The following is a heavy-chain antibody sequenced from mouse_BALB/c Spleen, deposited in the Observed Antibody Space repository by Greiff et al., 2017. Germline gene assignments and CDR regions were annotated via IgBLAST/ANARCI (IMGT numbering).Heavy chain of an antibody. CDR2: ISSGGSYT. J-gene: IGHJ2*01. D-gene: IGHD2-3*01. CDR3: ARVYDGYFDY. V-gene: IGHV5-6*03. Sequence: EVKLVESGGGLVKPGGSLKLSCAASGFTFSSYGMSWVRQTPDKRLEWVATISSGGSYTYYPDSVKGRFTISRDNAKNNLYLQMSSLKSEDTAMYYCARVYDGYFDYWGQGTTLTVSS. CDR1: GFTFSSYG.